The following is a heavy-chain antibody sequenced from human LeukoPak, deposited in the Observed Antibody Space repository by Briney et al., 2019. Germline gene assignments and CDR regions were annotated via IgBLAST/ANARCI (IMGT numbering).Heavy chain of an antibody. J-gene: IGHJ4*02. CDR1: GFTFSEYY. CDR2: ISSSLSTI. V-gene: IGHV3-11*04. CDR3: ARDSSMQDFFDY. Sequence: PGGSLRLSCAASGFTFSEYYMSWVRQAPGKGLEGVSYISSSLSTIYYADSVKRRFTISRDNAKNSLYLQMNSLRAEDTAVYYCARDSSMQDFFDYWGQGTLVTVSS. D-gene: IGHD2-8*01.